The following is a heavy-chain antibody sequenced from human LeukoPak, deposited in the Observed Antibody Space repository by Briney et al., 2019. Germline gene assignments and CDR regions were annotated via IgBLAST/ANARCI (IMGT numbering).Heavy chain of an antibody. Sequence: SETLSLTCTVSGGSISSYCWSWIRQPPGKGLEWIGYIYYSGSTNYNPSLKSRVTISVDTSKNQFSLKLSSVTAADTAVYYCAREAESSSLDYWGQGTLVTVSS. D-gene: IGHD6-13*01. J-gene: IGHJ4*02. V-gene: IGHV4-59*01. CDR3: AREAESSSLDY. CDR2: IYYSGST. CDR1: GGSISSYC.